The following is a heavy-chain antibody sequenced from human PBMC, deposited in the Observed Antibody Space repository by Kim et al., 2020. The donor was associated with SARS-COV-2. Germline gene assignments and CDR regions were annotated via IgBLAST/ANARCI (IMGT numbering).Heavy chain of an antibody. Sequence: SETLSLTCTVSGGSISSYYWSWIRQPPGKGLEWIGYTYYSGSTNYNPSLKSRVTISVDTSKNQFSLKLSSVTAADTAVYYCARHGVDIVGTTAAFDIWGQGPMVTVSS. J-gene: IGHJ3*02. CDR2: TYYSGST. D-gene: IGHD5-12*01. CDR3: ARHGVDIVGTTAAFDI. V-gene: IGHV4-59*08. CDR1: GGSISSYY.